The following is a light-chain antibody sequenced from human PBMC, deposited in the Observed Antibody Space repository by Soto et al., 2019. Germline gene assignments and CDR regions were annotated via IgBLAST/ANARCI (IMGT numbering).Light chain of an antibody. V-gene: IGKV1-5*01. CDR1: QSISSW. CDR3: QQYNSYPWT. Sequence: DSQMTQSPSTLSASVGDRVTSTCRASQSISSWLAWYQQKPGKAPKLLIYDASSLESGVPSRFSGSGSGTEFTLTITSLQPDDFATYYCQQYNSYPWTFGQGTKVDIK. J-gene: IGKJ1*01. CDR2: DAS.